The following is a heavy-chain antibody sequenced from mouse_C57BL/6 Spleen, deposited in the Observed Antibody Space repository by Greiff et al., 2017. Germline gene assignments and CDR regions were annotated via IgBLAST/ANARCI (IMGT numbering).Heavy chain of an antibody. CDR3: ARCPDYYGSSSYAMDY. CDR2: INPSNGGT. Sequence: QVQLQQPGTELVKPGASVKLSCKASGYTFTSYWMHWVKQRPGQGLEWIGNINPSNGGTNYNEKFKSKATLTVDQSSSTAYMQLSSLTSEDSAVYYVARCPDYYGSSSYAMDYWGQGTSVTVSS. D-gene: IGHD1-1*01. J-gene: IGHJ4*01. V-gene: IGHV1-53*01. CDR1: GYTFTSYW.